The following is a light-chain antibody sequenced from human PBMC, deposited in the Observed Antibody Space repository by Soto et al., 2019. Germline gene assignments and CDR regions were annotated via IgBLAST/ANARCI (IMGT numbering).Light chain of an antibody. V-gene: IGLV2-14*01. CDR1: SSDVGAYNY. Sequence: QSALTQPASVSGSPGQSITISCTGTSSDVGAYNYVSWYQQHPGKAPKLMIYEVSNRPSGVSNRFSGSKSGNTASLTISGLQDEDEGYYCYSSDTSGSTWVFGGGTKLTVL. CDR2: EVS. CDR3: SSDTSGSTWV. J-gene: IGLJ3*02.